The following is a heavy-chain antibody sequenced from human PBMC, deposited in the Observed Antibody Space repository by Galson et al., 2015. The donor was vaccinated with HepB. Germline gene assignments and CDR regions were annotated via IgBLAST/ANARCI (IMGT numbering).Heavy chain of an antibody. Sequence: SLRLSCAASGFTFSSYGMHWVRQAPGKGLEWVAVISYDGSNKYYADSVKGRFTISRDNSKNTLYLQMNSLRAEDTAVYYCAKDGGYCSSTSCSSHFDYWGQGTLVTVSS. V-gene: IGHV3-30*18. D-gene: IGHD2-2*01. CDR2: ISYDGSNK. J-gene: IGHJ4*02. CDR1: GFTFSSYG. CDR3: AKDGGYCSSTSCSSHFDY.